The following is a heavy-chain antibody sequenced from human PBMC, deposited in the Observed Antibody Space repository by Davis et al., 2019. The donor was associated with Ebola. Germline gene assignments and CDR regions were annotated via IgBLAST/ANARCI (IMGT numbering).Heavy chain of an antibody. Sequence: GESLKISCAASGFTFSSYAMHWVRQAPGKGLEWVAVISYDGSNKYYADSVKGRFTISRDNSKNTLYLQMNSLRAEDTAVYYCAKITYYDFWSGPEGIDYWGQGTLVTVSS. D-gene: IGHD3-3*01. CDR2: ISYDGSNK. V-gene: IGHV3-30-3*02. J-gene: IGHJ4*02. CDR1: GFTFSSYA. CDR3: AKITYYDFWSGPEGIDY.